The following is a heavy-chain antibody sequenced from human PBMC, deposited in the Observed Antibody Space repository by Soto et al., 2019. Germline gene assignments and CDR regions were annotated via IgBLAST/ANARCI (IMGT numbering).Heavy chain of an antibody. D-gene: IGHD3-16*01. Sequence: ASVKVFCKASGYTFSNFDFNWLREAYGQGPEGKGWMNANSRYTFYSHRFQGQLTMTLETSLSTAYMAMNNLMSEDTAVYYCARGNPYNYAGLVVWGQGTTVTVSS. CDR1: GYTFSNFD. J-gene: IGHJ6*02. V-gene: IGHV1-8*01. CDR3: ARGNPYNYAGLVV. CDR2: MNANSRYT.